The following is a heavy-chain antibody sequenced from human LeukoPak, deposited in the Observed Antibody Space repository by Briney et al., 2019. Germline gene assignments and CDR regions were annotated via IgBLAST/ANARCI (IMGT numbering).Heavy chain of an antibody. J-gene: IGHJ4*02. D-gene: IGHD2-15*01. Sequence: SETLSLTCTVSGRSISSYYGSWIRQPPGKRREWIGYMCYSGSTKYNPSLKCRVTISVDMSQPQFSLKLSSVPGEDTAVYYCVRSSTYHLFDDWGQGTLVTVSS. CDR1: GRSISSYY. V-gene: IGHV4-59*08. CDR3: VRSSTYHLFDD. CDR2: MCYSGST.